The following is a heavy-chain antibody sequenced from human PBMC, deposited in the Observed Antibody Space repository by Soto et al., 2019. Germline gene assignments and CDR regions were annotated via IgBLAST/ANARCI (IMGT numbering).Heavy chain of an antibody. CDR2: INHSGST. Sequence: PSETLSLTCAVYGGSFSGYYWSWIRQPPGKGLEWIGEINHSGSTNYNPSLKSRVTISVDTSKNQFSLKLSSVTAADTAVYYCARGFARYYYDSSGYYYAFDYWGQGTLVTVS. J-gene: IGHJ4*02. CDR3: ARGFARYYYDSSGYYYAFDY. CDR1: GGSFSGYY. V-gene: IGHV4-34*01. D-gene: IGHD3-22*01.